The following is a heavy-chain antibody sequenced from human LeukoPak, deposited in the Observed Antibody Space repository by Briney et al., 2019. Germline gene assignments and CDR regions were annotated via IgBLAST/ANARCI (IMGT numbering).Heavy chain of an antibody. CDR3: ARDPPGVVASRQIFDI. D-gene: IGHD2-2*01. Sequence: GASVKVSCKASGYTFTAYYLHWVRQAPGQGLEWMGWIDPNSGTTVYAQKFQGRVTMTRDTSISTVCMELSRLTSDDTAVYYCARDPPGVVASRQIFDIWGQGTMVTVSS. CDR2: IDPNSGTT. V-gene: IGHV1-2*02. J-gene: IGHJ3*02. CDR1: GYTFTAYY.